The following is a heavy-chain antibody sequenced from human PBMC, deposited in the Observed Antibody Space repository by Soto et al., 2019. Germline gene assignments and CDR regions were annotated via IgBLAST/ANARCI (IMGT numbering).Heavy chain of an antibody. V-gene: IGHV3-23*01. CDR2: ISGSGGST. CDR3: AKVFSVLLWCGPTTLGLYFDS. D-gene: IGHD3-10*01. CDR1: GFTFSSYA. Sequence: GGSLRLSCAASGFTFSSYAMSWVRQAPGKGLEWVSAISGSGGSTYYADSVKGRFTISRDNSKNTLYLQMNRLRAEDTAVYYCAKVFSVLLWCGPTTLGLYFDSWGKGPLVTVSS. J-gene: IGHJ4*02.